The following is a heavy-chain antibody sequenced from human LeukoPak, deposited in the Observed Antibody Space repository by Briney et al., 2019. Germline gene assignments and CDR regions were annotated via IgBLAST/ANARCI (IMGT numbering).Heavy chain of an antibody. D-gene: IGHD3-3*01. J-gene: IGHJ4*02. CDR2: ISAYNGNT. V-gene: IGHV1-18*01. CDR3: ARDSSPDFWSSYFPNPSDY. Sequence: ASVKVSCKASGYTFTSYGISWVRLAPGQGLEWMGWISAYNGNTNYAQKLQGRVTMTTDTSTSTAYMELRSLRSDDTAVYYCARDSSPDFWSSYFPNPSDYWGQGTLVTVSS. CDR1: GYTFTSYG.